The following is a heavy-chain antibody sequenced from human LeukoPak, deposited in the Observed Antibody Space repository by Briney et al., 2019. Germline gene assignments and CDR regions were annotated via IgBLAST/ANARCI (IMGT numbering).Heavy chain of an antibody. V-gene: IGHV3-48*02. Sequence: GGSLRLSCAASGFTFSSYSMTWVRQAPGKGLEWVSYISSSSSSIYYADSVKGRFTISRDNAKNSLYLQMNSLRDEDTAVYYCARGPSTGLDYWGQGTLVTVSS. J-gene: IGHJ4*02. CDR2: ISSSSSSI. D-gene: IGHD2-8*02. CDR3: ARGPSTGLDY. CDR1: GFTFSSYS.